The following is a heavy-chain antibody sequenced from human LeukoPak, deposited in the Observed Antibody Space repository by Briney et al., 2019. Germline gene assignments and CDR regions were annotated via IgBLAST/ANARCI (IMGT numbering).Heavy chain of an antibody. CDR3: ARKVGYCSSTSCAAAFDY. V-gene: IGHV1-8*01. Sequence: ASVKVSCKASGYTFTSYDINWVRQATGQGLEWMGWLNPNTGHTGFAQKFRGRVTMTRDTSISTAYMELSSLRSEDTAVYYCARKVGYCSSTSCAAAFDYWGQGTLVTVSS. CDR1: GYTFTSYD. CDR2: LNPNTGHT. D-gene: IGHD2-2*03. J-gene: IGHJ4*02.